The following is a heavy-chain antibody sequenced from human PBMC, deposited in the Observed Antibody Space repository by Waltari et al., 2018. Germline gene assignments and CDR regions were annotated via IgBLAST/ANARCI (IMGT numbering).Heavy chain of an antibody. CDR1: GWTFTYSY. CDR2: IPPHNGNT. V-gene: IGHV1-45*02. D-gene: IGHD2-15*01. J-gene: IGHJ3*02. CDR3: ARSALTSDRDTDEDVFEM. Sequence: QMQLMQSGAEVKTPGSSVTISCTASGWTFTYSYVYWVRQAPGQAFEWMGWIPPHNGNTRYAKNFRHRVTFSRGSNSLSTMYMELRRLTADDTAMYFCARSALTSDRDTDEDVFEMWGQGTMVTVSS.